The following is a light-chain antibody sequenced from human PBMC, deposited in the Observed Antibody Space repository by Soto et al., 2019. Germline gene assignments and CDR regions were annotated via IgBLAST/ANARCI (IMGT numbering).Light chain of an antibody. CDR1: QSVSSN. V-gene: IGKV3-20*01. CDR2: GAS. J-gene: IGKJ1*01. Sequence: EIVMTQSPATLSVSPGERATLSCRASQSVSSNLAWYQQKPGQAPRLLIYGASTRATGIPDRFSGSGSGTDFTLTISRLEPEDFAVYYCQQYGSIPWTFGQGTKVDIK. CDR3: QQYGSIPWT.